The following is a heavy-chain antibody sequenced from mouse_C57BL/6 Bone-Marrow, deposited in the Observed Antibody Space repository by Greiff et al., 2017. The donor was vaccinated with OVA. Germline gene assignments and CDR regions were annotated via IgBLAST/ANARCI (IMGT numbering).Heavy chain of an antibody. CDR2: IYPGSGST. CDR1: GYTFTSYW. CDR3: ARRYYGSSYDYFDY. V-gene: IGHV1-55*01. D-gene: IGHD1-1*01. Sequence: QVHVKQPGAELVKPGASVKMSCTASGYTFTSYWITWVKQRPGQGLEWIGVIYPGSGSTNYNEKFKSKATLTVDTSSSTAYMQLSSLTSEDTAVYYCARRYYGSSYDYFDYWGQGTTLTVSS. J-gene: IGHJ2*01.